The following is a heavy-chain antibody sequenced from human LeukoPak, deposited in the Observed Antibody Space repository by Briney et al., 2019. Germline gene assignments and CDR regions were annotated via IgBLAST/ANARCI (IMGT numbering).Heavy chain of an antibody. CDR3: ASAGNSGY. J-gene: IGHJ4*02. Sequence: PGGSLRLSCAVSGFTFSSYSMNWVRQAPGKGLEWVSYISYSGSTIYYADSVKGRFTISRDNGKNSLYPQMNSLRAEDTAVYYCASAGNSGYWGQGTLVTVSS. V-gene: IGHV3-48*01. CDR1: GFTFSSYS. D-gene: IGHD5-12*01. CDR2: ISYSGSTI.